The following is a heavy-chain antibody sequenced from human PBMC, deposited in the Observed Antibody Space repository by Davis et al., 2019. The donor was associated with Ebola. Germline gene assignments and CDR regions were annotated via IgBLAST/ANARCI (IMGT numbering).Heavy chain of an antibody. CDR1: GYNFAIYN. CDR2: INPNSGAS. Sequence: ASVKVSCKASGYNFAIYNIHWVRQARGQGLEWMGWINPNSGASGFTQKFQGRLTMTSDTSISTAYMEVNSLTSDDTAVYYCTRGGYSVYDYPDYWGQGTLVTVSS. CDR3: TRGGYSVYDYPDY. J-gene: IGHJ4*02. D-gene: IGHD5/OR15-5a*01. V-gene: IGHV1-2*02.